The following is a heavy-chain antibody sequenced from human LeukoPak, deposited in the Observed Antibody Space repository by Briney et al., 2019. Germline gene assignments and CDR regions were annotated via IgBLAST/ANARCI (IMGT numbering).Heavy chain of an antibody. CDR1: GGSISSSGYF. D-gene: IGHD1-7*01. Sequence: SETLSLTCTVSGGSISSSGYFWAWIRQPPGKGLEWIGSMYYSGSTYHNPSLKSRVTISGDTSKNQFSLKLSSVTAADTAVYYCATRSNQKLNYDYWGQGSLVTVSS. V-gene: IGHV4-39*07. CDR2: MYYSGST. J-gene: IGHJ4*02. CDR3: ATRSNQKLNYDY.